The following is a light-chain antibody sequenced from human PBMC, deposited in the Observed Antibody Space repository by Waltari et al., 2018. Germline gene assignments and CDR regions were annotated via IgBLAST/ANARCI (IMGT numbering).Light chain of an antibody. CDR2: KAS. CDR3: QQYNTYPRT. J-gene: IGKJ1*01. Sequence: DIQMTQSPSTLSASVGDRVTITCRASQNINSWLAWYQQKPGKAPKFLISKASSLESGVPSRFSGSGSGTEFTLTISSLQPDDFGTYYCQQYNTYPRTFGQGTKVEIK. V-gene: IGKV1-5*03. CDR1: QNINSW.